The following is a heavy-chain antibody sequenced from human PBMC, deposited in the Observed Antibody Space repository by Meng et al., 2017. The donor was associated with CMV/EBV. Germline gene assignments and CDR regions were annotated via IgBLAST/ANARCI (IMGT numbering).Heavy chain of an antibody. CDR1: GGSSRCGEYY. D-gene: IGHD6-13*01. Sequence: HGELQGSAPGSVKASQTLSPYCTVSGGSSRCGEYYWSWIRQPPGKGLEWIGYIYYSGSTYYNPSLKSRVTISVDTSKNQFSLKLSSVTAADTAVYYCARAQYSSSCDYWGQGTLVTVSS. J-gene: IGHJ4*02. CDR3: ARAQYSSSCDY. V-gene: IGHV4-30-4*08. CDR2: IYYSGST.